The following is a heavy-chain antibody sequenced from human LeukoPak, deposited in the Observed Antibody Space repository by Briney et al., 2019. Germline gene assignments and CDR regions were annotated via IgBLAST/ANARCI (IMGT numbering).Heavy chain of an antibody. CDR1: GFTFSSYG. Sequence: HPGRSLRLSCAASGFTFSSYGMHWVRQAPGKGLEWVAVISYDGSNKYYADSVKGRFTISRDNSKNTLYLQMNSLRAEDTAVYYCARDFLYKSFDYWGQGTLVTVSS. CDR2: ISYDGSNK. D-gene: IGHD1-14*01. J-gene: IGHJ4*02. V-gene: IGHV3-30*03. CDR3: ARDFLYKSFDY.